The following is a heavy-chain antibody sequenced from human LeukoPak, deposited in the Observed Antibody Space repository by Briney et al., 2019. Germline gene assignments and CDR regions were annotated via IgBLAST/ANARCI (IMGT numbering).Heavy chain of an antibody. CDR3: ARDRLSGVVLDPEY. CDR1: GGSISSTKYY. Sequence: SETLSLTCSVSGGSISSTKYYWGWIRQPPGKGPEWIGSIYYSGGTYYNPSLESRVTISVDTSNNQFSLKLSSVTAADTAVYYCARDRLSGVVLDPEYWGQGILVTVSS. V-gene: IGHV4-39*07. J-gene: IGHJ4*02. D-gene: IGHD6-6*01. CDR2: IYYSGGT.